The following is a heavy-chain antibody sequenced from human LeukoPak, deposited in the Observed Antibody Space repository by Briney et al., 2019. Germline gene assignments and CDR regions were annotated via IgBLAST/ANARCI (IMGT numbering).Heavy chain of an antibody. CDR1: GFTFSSYN. V-gene: IGHV3-21*01. Sequence: GGSLRLSCAASGFTFSSYNMNWVRQAPGKGLEWVSSISSSSSSIYYADSVKGRLTISRDNAKNSLYLQMNSLRAEDTAVYYCARGAAASTFDYWGQGTLVTVSS. J-gene: IGHJ4*02. CDR3: ARGAAASTFDY. CDR2: ISSSSSSI. D-gene: IGHD6-13*01.